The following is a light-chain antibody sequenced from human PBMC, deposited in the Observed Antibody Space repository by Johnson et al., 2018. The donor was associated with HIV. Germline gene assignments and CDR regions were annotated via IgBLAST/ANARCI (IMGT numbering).Light chain of an antibody. V-gene: IGLV1-51*02. CDR2: ENN. Sequence: VLTQPPSVSAAPGQKVIISCSGSSSNIGNNYVSWYQQLPGTAPKLLIYENNKRPSGIPDRFSGSTSGTSATLDITGLQSGDEADYYCGTWDSSLSAYVFGNGTKVTVL. CDR3: GTWDSSLSAYV. CDR1: SSNIGNNY. J-gene: IGLJ1*01.